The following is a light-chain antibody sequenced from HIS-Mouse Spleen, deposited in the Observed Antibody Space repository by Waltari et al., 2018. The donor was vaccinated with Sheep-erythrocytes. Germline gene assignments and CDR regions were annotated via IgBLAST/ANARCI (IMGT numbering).Light chain of an antibody. CDR3: QAWDSSTAWV. V-gene: IGLV3-1*01. J-gene: IGLJ3*02. CDR1: KLGDKY. Sequence: SYELTQPPSVSVSPGQTASITCSGDKLGDKYAFWYPQKPGQSPVLVIYQDSKRPSGIPERFSGSNSGNTATLTISGTQAMDEADYYCQAWDSSTAWVFGGGTKLTVL. CDR2: QDS.